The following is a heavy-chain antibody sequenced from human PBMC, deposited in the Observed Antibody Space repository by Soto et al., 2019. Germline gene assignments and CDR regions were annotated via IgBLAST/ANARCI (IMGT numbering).Heavy chain of an antibody. CDR2: TSGGGGGT. Sequence: WGSLRLSCSVSGFPFSNYAMSWVRQAPGKGLEWVSSTSGGGGGTHYADSMKGRFTISRDDAKNSLYLQMNSLRAEDTGVYYCARDLGVALAPLPLDYWGQGTLVTVSS. V-gene: IGHV3-23*01. CDR3: ARDLGVALAPLPLDY. D-gene: IGHD2-15*01. J-gene: IGHJ4*02. CDR1: GFPFSNYA.